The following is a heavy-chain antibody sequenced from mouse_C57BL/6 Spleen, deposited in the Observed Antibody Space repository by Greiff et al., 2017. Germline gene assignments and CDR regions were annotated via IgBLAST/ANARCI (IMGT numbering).Heavy chain of an antibody. CDR1: GYTFTSYW. CDR3: ARPGTRTYFDY. V-gene: IGHV1-69*01. J-gene: IGHJ2*01. CDR2: IDPSDSYT. D-gene: IGHD4-1*01. Sequence: VQLQQPGAELVMPGASVKLSCKASGYTFTSYWMHWVKQRPGQGLEWIGEIDPSDSYTNYNQKFKGKSTLTVDKSSSTAYMQLSSLTSEDSAVYYCARPGTRTYFDYWGQGTTLTVSS.